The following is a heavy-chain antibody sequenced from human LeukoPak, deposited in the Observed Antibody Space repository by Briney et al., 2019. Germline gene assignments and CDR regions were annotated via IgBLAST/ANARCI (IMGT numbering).Heavy chain of an antibody. CDR2: INWNGGST. J-gene: IGHJ4*02. V-gene: IGHV3-20*04. D-gene: IGHD3-10*01. Sequence: GGSLRLSCAASGFTFDDYGMSWVRQAPGKGLEWVSGINWNGGSTGYADSVKGRFTISRDNAKNLLYLQMNSLRAEDTAVYYCARPINSGSYYKPVVTAIEYWGQGTLVTVSS. CDR1: GFTFDDYG. CDR3: ARPINSGSYYKPVVTAIEY.